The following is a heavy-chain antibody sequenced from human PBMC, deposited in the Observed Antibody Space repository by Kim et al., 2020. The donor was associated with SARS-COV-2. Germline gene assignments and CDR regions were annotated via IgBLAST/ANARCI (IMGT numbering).Heavy chain of an antibody. D-gene: IGHD4-4*01. Sequence: NPSLKSRVTISVDTSKNQFSLKLSSVTAADTAVYYCARALQYRGSRYFDYWGQGTLVTVSS. V-gene: IGHV4-34*01. J-gene: IGHJ4*02. CDR3: ARALQYRGSRYFDY.